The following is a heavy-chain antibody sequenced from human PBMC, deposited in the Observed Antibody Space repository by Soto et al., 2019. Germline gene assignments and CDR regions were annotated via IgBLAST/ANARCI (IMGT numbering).Heavy chain of an antibody. J-gene: IGHJ4*02. D-gene: IGHD2-15*01. CDR3: ARVEDFGARGGIDY. CDR1: GFTFSSYG. CDR2: IWYDGSNK. V-gene: IGHV3-33*01. Sequence: QVQLVESGGGVVQPGRSLRLSCAASGFTFSSYGMHWVRQAPGKGLERVAVIWYDGSNKYYADSVQGRFTISRDNSKNALYLQMNSRTAEDMAVYYCARVEDFGARGGIDYWGQGTLVTVSS.